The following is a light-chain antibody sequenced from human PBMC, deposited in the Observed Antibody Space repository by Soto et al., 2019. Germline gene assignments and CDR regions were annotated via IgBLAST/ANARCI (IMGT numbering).Light chain of an antibody. CDR3: QQYDNLPLFT. Sequence: DIQMPQSPSSLSASVGDRVTITCQASQDISNYLNWYQQKPGKAPKLLIYDASNLETGVPSRFSGSGSGTDFTCTISSLQPEDIATYYCQQYDNLPLFTFGPGTKVDIK. CDR1: QDISNY. CDR2: DAS. V-gene: IGKV1-33*01. J-gene: IGKJ3*01.